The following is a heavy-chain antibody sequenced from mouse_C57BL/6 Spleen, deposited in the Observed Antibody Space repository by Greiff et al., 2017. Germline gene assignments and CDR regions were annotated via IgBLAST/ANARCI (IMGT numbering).Heavy chain of an antibody. CDR3: ARSNDDDPFAY. D-gene: IGHD2-4*01. CDR1: GYAFTNYL. V-gene: IGHV1-54*01. Sequence: QVQLKESGAELVRPGTSVKVSCKASGYAFTNYLIEWVKQRPGQGLEWIGVINPGSGGTNYNEKFKGKATLTADKSSSTAYMQLSSLTSEDSAVYFCARSNDDDPFAYWGQGTLVTVSA. CDR2: INPGSGGT. J-gene: IGHJ3*01.